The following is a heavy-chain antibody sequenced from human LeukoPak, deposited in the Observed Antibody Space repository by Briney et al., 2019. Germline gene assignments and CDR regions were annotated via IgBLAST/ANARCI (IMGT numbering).Heavy chain of an antibody. CDR1: GFTLSDYW. D-gene: IGHD1-26*01. CDR2: ITQDGSEK. CDR3: VRGGRGERPNY. Sequence: GGSLRLSCAASGFTLSDYWMNWVRQAPRKGLEWVANITQDGSEKKYVDSVKGRFTISRDNAKNSVYLQMNSLGVEDTAVYYCVRGGRGERPNYWGQGTLVTVSS. V-gene: IGHV3-7*01. J-gene: IGHJ4*02.